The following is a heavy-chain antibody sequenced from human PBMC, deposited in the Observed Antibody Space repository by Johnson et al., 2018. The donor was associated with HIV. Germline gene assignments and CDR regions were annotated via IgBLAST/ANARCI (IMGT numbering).Heavy chain of an antibody. V-gene: IGHV3-30-3*01. J-gene: IGHJ3*02. CDR2: ISYDGSNK. D-gene: IGHD6-13*01. CDR3: ARSEEWRGEGVYQI. CDR1: GFTFSSYA. Sequence: QEQLVESGGGVVQPGRSLRLSCAASGFTFSSYAMHWVRQAPGTGLEWVAVISYDGSNKYYADSVKGLFTVFRDNVENTVFLQMNSLRAEATAVYYCARSEEWRGEGVYQIWGQGTMVTVSS.